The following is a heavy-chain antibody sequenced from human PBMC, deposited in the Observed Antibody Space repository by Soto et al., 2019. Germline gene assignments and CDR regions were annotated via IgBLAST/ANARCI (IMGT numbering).Heavy chain of an antibody. CDR3: ARELGGSSSFDY. CDR1: RFTFGSYI. V-gene: IGHV3-30-3*01. J-gene: IGHJ4*02. Sequence: VGSLRLSFAASRFTFGSYIMPWSALAPGKGLEWVAVISYDGSTKYYADSVQGRFTISRDNSKNTLYLQMNSLRAEDTAVYYCARELGGSSSFDYWGQGTLVTVSS. CDR2: ISYDGSTK. D-gene: IGHD6-6*01.